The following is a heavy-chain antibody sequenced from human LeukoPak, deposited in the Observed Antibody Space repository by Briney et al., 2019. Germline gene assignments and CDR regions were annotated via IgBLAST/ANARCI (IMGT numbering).Heavy chain of an antibody. CDR3: AREGTAGTNLNWFDP. V-gene: IGHV4-59*01. CDR2: ISYSGST. J-gene: IGHJ5*02. Sequence: SETLSLTCTVSGGSISSYYWSWIWQPPGKGLEWIGYISYSGSTNFNPSLKSRVTISVDTSKNQFSLKLSSVTAADTAVYYCAREGTAGTNLNWFDPWGQGTLVTVSS. D-gene: IGHD1-1*01. CDR1: GGSISSYY.